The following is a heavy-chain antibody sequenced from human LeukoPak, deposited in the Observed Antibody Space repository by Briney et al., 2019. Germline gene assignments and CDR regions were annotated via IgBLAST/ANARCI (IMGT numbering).Heavy chain of an antibody. CDR2: IIPILNIT. J-gene: IGHJ4*02. D-gene: IGHD3-22*01. Sequence: SVKVSCKASRGTFSKYAISWVRQAPGQGLEWMGRIIPILNITHYAQKFQGRVTIAADKSTSTAYMELSSLRPEDTAVYYCARDDDRAREIDYWGQGTLVTVSS. CDR3: ARDDDRAREIDY. V-gene: IGHV1-69*04. CDR1: RGTFSKYA.